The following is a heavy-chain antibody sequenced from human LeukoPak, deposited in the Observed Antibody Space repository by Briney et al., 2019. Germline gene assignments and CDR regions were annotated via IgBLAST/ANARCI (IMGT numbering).Heavy chain of an antibody. CDR3: ARVPTAIFYYYYMDV. J-gene: IGHJ6*03. D-gene: IGHD3-3*01. Sequence: GASVKVSCKASGGTFSSYDINWVRQATGQGLEWMGWMNPNSGNTGYAQKFQGRVTITRNTSISTAYMELSSLRSEDTAVYYCARVPTAIFYYYYMDVWGKGTTVTVSS. CDR1: GGTFSSYD. CDR2: MNPNSGNT. V-gene: IGHV1-8*03.